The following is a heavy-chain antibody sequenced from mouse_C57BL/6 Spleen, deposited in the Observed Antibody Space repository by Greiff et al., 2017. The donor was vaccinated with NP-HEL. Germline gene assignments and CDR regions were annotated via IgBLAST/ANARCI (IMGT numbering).Heavy chain of an antibody. CDR3: AKNWDGDY. Sequence: VQLQQSGPELVKPGASVTISCKASGYAFSSSWMNWVKQRPGKGLGWIGRIYPGDGDTNYNGKFKGKATLTADKSSSTAYMQPSSLTSEDSAVYFCAKNWDGDYWGQGTTLTVSS. CDR1: GYAFSSSW. J-gene: IGHJ2*01. CDR2: IYPGDGDT. V-gene: IGHV1-82*01. D-gene: IGHD4-1*01.